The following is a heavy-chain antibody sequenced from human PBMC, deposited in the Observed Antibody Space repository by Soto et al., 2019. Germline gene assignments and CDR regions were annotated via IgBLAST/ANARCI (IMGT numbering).Heavy chain of an antibody. CDR3: ARPTYYDFWSGYQTGYYYYGMDV. CDR1: GGTFSSYG. J-gene: IGHJ6*02. D-gene: IGHD3-3*01. CDR2: IIPIIGTA. Sequence: QVQLVQSGAEVKKPGSSVKVSCKASGGTFSSYGISWVRQAPGQGLEWMGGIIPIIGTANYAQKFQGRVTITADESTSTAYKELSSLRSEDTAVYYCARPTYYDFWSGYQTGYYYYGMDVWGQGTTVTVSS. V-gene: IGHV1-69*12.